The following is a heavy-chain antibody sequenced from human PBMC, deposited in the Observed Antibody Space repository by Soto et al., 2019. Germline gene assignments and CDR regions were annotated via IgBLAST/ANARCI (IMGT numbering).Heavy chain of an antibody. Sequence: EVQLVESGGGLVQPGGSLRLSCAASGFTFSSYSMNWVRQAPGKGLEWVSYISSSSSTIYYADSVKGRFTISRDNAKNSLSLQMNSLRAEDTAVYYCARAGHYYGSEYWGQGTLVTVSS. CDR2: ISSSSSTI. J-gene: IGHJ4*02. CDR3: ARAGHYYGSEY. D-gene: IGHD3-10*01. CDR1: GFTFSSYS. V-gene: IGHV3-48*01.